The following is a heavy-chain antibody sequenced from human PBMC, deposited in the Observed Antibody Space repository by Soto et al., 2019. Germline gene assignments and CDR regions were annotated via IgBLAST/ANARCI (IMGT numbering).Heavy chain of an antibody. Sequence: SVTLSLTGAVYGVSFIGYYWSWILQPPWKGLEWIGEIHHGGSTNYNPSLKSRVTLSINTSKNQFSLKLGSVTAADTAVYYCARGFRYFDYWGPATL. V-gene: IGHV4-34*01. CDR2: IHHGGST. J-gene: IGHJ4*02. CDR3: ARGFRYFDY. CDR1: GVSFIGYY.